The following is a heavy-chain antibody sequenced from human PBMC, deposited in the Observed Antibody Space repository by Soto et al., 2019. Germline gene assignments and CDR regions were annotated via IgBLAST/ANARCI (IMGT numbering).Heavy chain of an antibody. V-gene: IGHV5-51*01. CDR3: GTWRGSSWFDY. CDR2: IYPSDSDI. CDR1: GYTFTSYW. J-gene: IGHJ4*02. D-gene: IGHD2-2*01. Sequence: PGESLKISCKGSGYTFTSYWIGWVRQMPGEGLEWMGVIYPSDSDIRYSPSFQGKVTISVDRSINIAYLQWSSLKASDTAIYYCGTWRGSSWFDYWGPGTQVTVSS.